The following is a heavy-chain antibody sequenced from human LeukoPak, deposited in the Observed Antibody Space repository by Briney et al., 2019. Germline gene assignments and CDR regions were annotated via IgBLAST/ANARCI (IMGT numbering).Heavy chain of an antibody. Sequence: GRSLRLSCAASGFTFDDYAMHWVRQAPGKGLEWVSGISWNSGSIGYADSVEGRFTISRDNAKNSLYLQMNSLRAEDTALYYCAKEWNDILTGYNQGYYYGMDVWGQGTTVTVSS. J-gene: IGHJ6*02. CDR1: GFTFDDYA. CDR3: AKEWNDILTGYNQGYYYGMDV. V-gene: IGHV3-9*01. D-gene: IGHD3-9*01. CDR2: ISWNSGSI.